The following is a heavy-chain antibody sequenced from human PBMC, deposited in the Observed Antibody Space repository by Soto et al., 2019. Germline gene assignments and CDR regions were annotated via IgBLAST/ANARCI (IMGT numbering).Heavy chain of an antibody. CDR2: IDWDDDK. J-gene: IGHJ4*02. CDR3: AHAGDYDLLTFDH. CDR1: GFSLSTSGMC. Sequence: SGPTLVNPTQTLTLTCTFSGFSLSTSGMCVTWIRQPPGKALEWLALIDWDDDKYYSTSLKTRLTISKDTSKNQVVLTLTNMDPVDTATYFCAHAGDYDLLTFDHWGPGTLVTVSS. D-gene: IGHD4-17*01. V-gene: IGHV2-70*12.